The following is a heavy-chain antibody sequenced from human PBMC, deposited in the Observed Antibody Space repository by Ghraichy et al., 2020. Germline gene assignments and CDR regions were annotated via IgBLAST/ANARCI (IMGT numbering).Heavy chain of an antibody. D-gene: IGHD6-13*01. CDR3: AKDQIYNSSWTPDY. CDR2: IRYDGSNK. V-gene: IGHV3-30*02. J-gene: IGHJ4*02. Sequence: GGSLRLSCAASGFTFSSYGMHWVRQAPGKGLEWVAFIRYDGSNKYYADSVKGRFTISRDNSKNTLYLQMNSLRAEDTAVYYCAKDQIYNSSWTPDYWGQGTLVTVSS. CDR1: GFTFSSYG.